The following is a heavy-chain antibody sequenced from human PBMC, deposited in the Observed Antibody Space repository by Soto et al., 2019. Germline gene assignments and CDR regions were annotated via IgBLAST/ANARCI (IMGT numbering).Heavy chain of an antibody. V-gene: IGHV4-31*03. CDR3: AVSRDGYSMDV. D-gene: IGHD2-2*01. CDR1: GGSISSGGYY. J-gene: IGHJ6*02. CDR2: IYYSGST. Sequence: QVQLQESGPGLVKPSQTLSLTCTVSGGSISSGGYYWSWIRQHPGKGLEWIGYIYYSGSTYYNPSLKRRVTISGDTSKDQFSLKLSSVTAADTAVYYCAVSRDGYSMDVWGQGTTVTVSS.